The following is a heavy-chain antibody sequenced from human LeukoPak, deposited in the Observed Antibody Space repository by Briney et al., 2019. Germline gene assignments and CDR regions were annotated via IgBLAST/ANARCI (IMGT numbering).Heavy chain of an antibody. J-gene: IGHJ4*02. CDR1: GGSPSSGSDY. Sequence: SETPSPTRTVSGGSPSSGSDYWSWVPQSAREGLEWIGRIYASGSTNYNPSLKSRVTISVDTSKNQFSLKLSSVTAADTAVYYCARDLDSYGSYWGQGTPVTVSS. V-gene: IGHV4-61*02. CDR3: ARDLDSYGSY. CDR2: IYASGST. D-gene: IGHD5-18*01.